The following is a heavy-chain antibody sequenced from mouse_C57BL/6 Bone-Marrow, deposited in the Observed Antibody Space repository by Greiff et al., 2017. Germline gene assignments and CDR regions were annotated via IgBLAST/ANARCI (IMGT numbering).Heavy chain of an antibody. CDR2: INPSTGGT. J-gene: IGHJ3*01. CDR3: MGFAY. CDR1: GYSFTGYY. V-gene: IGHV1-42*01. Sequence: VQLQQSGPELVKPGASVKISCKASGYSFTGYYMNWVKQSPEKSLEWIGEINPSTGGTTYNQKFKAKATLTVDKSSSTAYMQLKSLTSEDSAVYYCMGFAYWGQGTLVTVSA.